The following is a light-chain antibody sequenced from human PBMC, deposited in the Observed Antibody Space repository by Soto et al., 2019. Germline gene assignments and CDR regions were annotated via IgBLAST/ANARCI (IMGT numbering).Light chain of an antibody. CDR1: QSIATY. J-gene: IGKJ5*01. CDR2: GAS. Sequence: IMLSQSPATLSLSPGERATLSCRASQSIATYLAWYQQKPGQAPRLLIYGASTRATGIPARFSGSGSGTEFTLTISSLQSEDFAVYYCQQYNNWPPITFGQRTRLEIK. CDR3: QQYNNWPPIT. V-gene: IGKV3-15*01.